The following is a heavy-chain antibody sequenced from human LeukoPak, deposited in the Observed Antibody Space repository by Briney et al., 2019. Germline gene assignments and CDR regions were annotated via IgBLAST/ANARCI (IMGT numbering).Heavy chain of an antibody. Sequence: GGSLSLSFAASGFTFSSYAMSWVRQAPGKGLEWVSAISGSGGSTYYADSVKGRFTISRDNSKNTLYLQMNSLRAEDTAVYYCAKGARSTSDYYYGMDVWGQGTTVTVSS. J-gene: IGHJ6*02. V-gene: IGHV3-23*01. CDR3: AKGARSTSDYYYGMDV. D-gene: IGHD2-2*01. CDR1: GFTFSSYA. CDR2: ISGSGGST.